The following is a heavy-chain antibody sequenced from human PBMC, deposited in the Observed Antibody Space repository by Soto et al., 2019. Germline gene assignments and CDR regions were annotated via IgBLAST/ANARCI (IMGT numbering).Heavy chain of an antibody. CDR3: AKEGSGSRYAFDV. V-gene: IGHV3-30*18. J-gene: IGHJ3*01. CDR1: GFTFSSHG. CDR2: VSNDGNTK. Sequence: QVQLVESGGGVVQPGTSLRLSCAASGFTFSSHGMHWVRQAPGKGLEWVAVVSNDGNTKYYADSVKGRLTLSRDNSKNTLSLEKNRLSSGDTAVYHCAKEGSGSRYAFDVWGPGTMVPVSS. D-gene: IGHD1-26*01.